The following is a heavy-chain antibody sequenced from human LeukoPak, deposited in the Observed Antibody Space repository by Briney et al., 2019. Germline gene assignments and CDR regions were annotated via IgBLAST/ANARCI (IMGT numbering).Heavy chain of an antibody. Sequence: SETLSLTCTVSGGSISSSSYYWGWIRQPPGKGLEWIGSIYYSGSTYYNPSLKSRVTISVDTSKNQSSLKLSSVTAADTAVYYCARDHGPPGWFDPWGQGTLVTVSS. V-gene: IGHV4-39*07. J-gene: IGHJ5*02. D-gene: IGHD3-10*01. CDR2: IYYSGST. CDR3: ARDHGPPGWFDP. CDR1: GGSISSSSYY.